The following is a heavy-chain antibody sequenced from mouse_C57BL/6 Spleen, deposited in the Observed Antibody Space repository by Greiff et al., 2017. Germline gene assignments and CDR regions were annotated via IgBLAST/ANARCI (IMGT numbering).Heavy chain of an antibody. Sequence: VQLQQPGAELVMPGASVKLSCKASGYTFTSYWMHWVKQRPGQGLEWIGEIDPSDSYTNYNQKFKGKSTLTVDKSSSTAYMPLSSLTSEDSAVYYCARYPYYGSSLDYWGQGTTLTVSS. V-gene: IGHV1-69*01. CDR3: ARYPYYGSSLDY. D-gene: IGHD1-1*01. J-gene: IGHJ2*01. CDR1: GYTFTSYW. CDR2: IDPSDSYT.